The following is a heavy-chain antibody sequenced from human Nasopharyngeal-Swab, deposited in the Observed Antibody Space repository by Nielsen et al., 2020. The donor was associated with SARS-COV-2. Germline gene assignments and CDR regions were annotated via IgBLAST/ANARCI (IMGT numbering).Heavy chain of an antibody. Sequence: GGSLRLSCAASGFTFSSYGMHWVRQAPGKGLEWVAVISYDGSNKYYADSVKGRFTISRDNSKNTLYLQMNSLRAEDTAVYCCARMSGSLTPFAFDIWGQGTMVTVSS. V-gene: IGHV3-30*03. CDR3: ARMSGSLTPFAFDI. CDR1: GFTFSSYG. J-gene: IGHJ3*02. CDR2: ISYDGSNK. D-gene: IGHD1-26*01.